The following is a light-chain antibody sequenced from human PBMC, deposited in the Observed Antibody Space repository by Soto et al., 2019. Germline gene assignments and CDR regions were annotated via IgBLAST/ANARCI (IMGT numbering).Light chain of an antibody. CDR3: QQSYSTTWT. CDR1: QGISTY. CDR2: AAS. V-gene: IGKV1-39*01. Sequence: DIQMTQSPSSLSESAGDRVTITCRASQGISTYLNWYQQKPGKAPKLMIYAASSLQSGVPSRFSGSGSETDFTLTISSLQPEDVATYSCQQSYSTTWTFGQGTKVDIK. J-gene: IGKJ1*01.